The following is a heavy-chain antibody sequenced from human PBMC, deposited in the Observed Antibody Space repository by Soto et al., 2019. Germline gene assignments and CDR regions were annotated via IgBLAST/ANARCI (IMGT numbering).Heavy chain of an antibody. CDR1: GYSFTSYW. CDR3: ATRPEDLSYYGSSGYYPYYFDY. J-gene: IGHJ4*02. V-gene: IGHV5-51*01. D-gene: IGHD3-22*01. Sequence: PGESLKISCKGSGYSFTSYWIGWVRQMPGKGLGWMGIIYPGDSDTRYSPSFQGQVTISADKSISTAYLQWSSLKASDTAMYYCATRPEDLSYYGSSGYYPYYFDYLGQGTLVTVSS. CDR2: IYPGDSDT.